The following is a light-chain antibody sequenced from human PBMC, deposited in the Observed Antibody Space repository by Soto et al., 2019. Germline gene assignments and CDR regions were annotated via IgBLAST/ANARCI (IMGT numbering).Light chain of an antibody. Sequence: AIRMTQSPSSLSASTGDRVTITCRASQDISNFLAWYQQKPGKAPKLLIYAASTLQSGVPSRFSGSGSGTDFTLTISRLQSEDFATYYCQQYYTYPPITFGQGTRPEIK. CDR1: QDISNF. CDR3: QQYYTYPPIT. J-gene: IGKJ5*01. CDR2: AAS. V-gene: IGKV1-8*01.